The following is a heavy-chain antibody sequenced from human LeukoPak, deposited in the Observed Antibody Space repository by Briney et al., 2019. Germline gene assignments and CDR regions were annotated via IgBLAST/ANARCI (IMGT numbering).Heavy chain of an antibody. Sequence: GGSLRLSCAASGFTFSSYWMSWVRQAPGKGLERVANIKQDGSEKYYVDSVKGRFTISRDNAKNSLYLQMNSLRAEDTAVYYCARDLSYDSSGYYVRKYFQHWGQGTLVTVSS. CDR1: GFTFSSYW. V-gene: IGHV3-7*01. CDR3: ARDLSYDSSGYYVRKYFQH. D-gene: IGHD3-22*01. J-gene: IGHJ1*01. CDR2: IKQDGSEK.